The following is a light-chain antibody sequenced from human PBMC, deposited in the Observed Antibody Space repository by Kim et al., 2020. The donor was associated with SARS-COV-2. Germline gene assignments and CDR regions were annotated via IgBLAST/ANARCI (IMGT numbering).Light chain of an antibody. J-gene: IGLJ3*02. CDR1: KLGDKY. Sequence: VSPGQTASITCGGDKLGDKYACWFQQKPGQSPVLVIYQDSKRPSGIPERFSGSNSGNTATLTISGTQAMDEADYYCQAWDSSTAVFGGGTQLTVL. V-gene: IGLV3-1*01. CDR3: QAWDSSTAV. CDR2: QDS.